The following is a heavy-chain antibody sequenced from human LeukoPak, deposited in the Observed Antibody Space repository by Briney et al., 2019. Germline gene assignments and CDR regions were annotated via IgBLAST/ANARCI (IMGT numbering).Heavy chain of an antibody. Sequence: PGGSLRLSCVASGFTFSSHWMSWVRQAPRKGLEWVATIKQDGSERYYVDSVKGRFTISRDDAKNSVYLQMNSLRAEETAVYYCVRDFNTVTTAYLQHWGQGTLVTVSS. CDR2: IKQDGSER. J-gene: IGHJ1*01. CDR3: VRDFNTVTTAYLQH. D-gene: IGHD4-17*01. V-gene: IGHV3-7*01. CDR1: GFTFSSHW.